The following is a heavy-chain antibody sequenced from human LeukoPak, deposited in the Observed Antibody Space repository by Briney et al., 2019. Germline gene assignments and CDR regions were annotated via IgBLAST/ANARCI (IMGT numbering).Heavy chain of an antibody. Sequence: GGSLRLSCGASGFTFSSYSMNWVRQAPGKGLEWVSYISSSSSIMYYADSVKGRFTISRDNAKNSLYLQMNSLRAEDTAVYYCARQSPFGDYDYWGQGTLVTVSS. J-gene: IGHJ4*02. CDR1: GFTFSSYS. CDR3: ARQSPFGDYDY. D-gene: IGHD4-17*01. V-gene: IGHV3-48*04. CDR2: ISSSSSIM.